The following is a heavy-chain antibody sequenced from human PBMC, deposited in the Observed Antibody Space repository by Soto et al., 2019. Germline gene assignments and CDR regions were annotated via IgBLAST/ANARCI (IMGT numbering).Heavy chain of an antibody. Sequence: QVQLQESGPGLVQPSETLSLTCVGVSFGTYYWGWIRQPPGKGLEWLGYIFSSEHFKYNPSLKSRLTISVDPSKILVSLRLPSVTAADTAVYYCAREGGGYRFDRWGQGTLVTVSS. J-gene: IGHJ4*02. CDR2: IFSSEHF. CDR1: VSFGTYY. CDR3: AREGGGYRFDR. V-gene: IGHV4-59*01. D-gene: IGHD3-16*02.